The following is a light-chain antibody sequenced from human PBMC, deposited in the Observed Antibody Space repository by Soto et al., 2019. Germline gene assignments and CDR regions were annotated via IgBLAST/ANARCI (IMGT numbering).Light chain of an antibody. V-gene: IGLV1-44*01. J-gene: IGLJ3*02. CDR1: NSNIGPYT. Sequence: QLVLTQPPSASGTPGQRVIISCSGSNSNIGPYTVNSYQQLPGTARKLLIYTDYQRPSGVPDRFSGSRSGTSASLAISVLQSYDEAGYYCASWEDRLSGVVFGGGTKLTVL. CDR2: TDY. CDR3: ASWEDRLSGVV.